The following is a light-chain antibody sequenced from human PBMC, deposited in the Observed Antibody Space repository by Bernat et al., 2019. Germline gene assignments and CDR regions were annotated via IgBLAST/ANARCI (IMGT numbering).Light chain of an antibody. V-gene: IGLV2-14*03. CDR2: DVR. Sequence: QSALTQPASVSGSPGQSITISCTGTSSDVGCYNYVSWYQQHPGRAPKLMIYDVRDRPSGISNRFSGSKSGNTASLTSSGLLAEDEADYYCRSYTSSSTLVFGGGTRLTVL. CDR1: SSDVGCYNY. CDR3: RSYTSSSTLV. J-gene: IGLJ3*02.